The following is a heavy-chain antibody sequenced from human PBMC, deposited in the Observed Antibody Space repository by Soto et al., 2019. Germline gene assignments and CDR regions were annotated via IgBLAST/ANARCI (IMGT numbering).Heavy chain of an antibody. V-gene: IGHV2-5*02. CDR2: IYWDDDK. D-gene: IGHD1-26*01. CDR3: AHSYLFSPDY. Sequence: QITLKESGPTLVNPTQTLTLTCTFSGFSLTTSGVGVGWIRQPPGKALEWLALIYWDDDKRYNPSLKRRLTITKDTSKNPVVLTMTNVDPVDTATYYCAHSYLFSPDYWGQGTLVTVSS. J-gene: IGHJ4*02. CDR1: GFSLTTSGVG.